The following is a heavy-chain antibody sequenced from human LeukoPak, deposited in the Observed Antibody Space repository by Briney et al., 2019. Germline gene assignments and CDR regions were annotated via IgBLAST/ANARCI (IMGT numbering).Heavy chain of an antibody. CDR2: IYSGGST. D-gene: IGHD2-2*01. V-gene: IGHV3-53*01. CDR3: ARGRYCSSTSCYWIDY. CDR1: GFTVSSNY. Sequence: PGGSLRLSCAASGFTVSSNYMSWVRQAPGKGLEWVSVIYSGGSTYYADSVKGRFTISRDNSKNTLYLQMNSLRAEDTAVYYCARGRYCSSTSCYWIDYWGQGTLVTVSS. J-gene: IGHJ4*02.